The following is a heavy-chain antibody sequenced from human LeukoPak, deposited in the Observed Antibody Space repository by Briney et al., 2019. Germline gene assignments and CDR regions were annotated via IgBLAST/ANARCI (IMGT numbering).Heavy chain of an antibody. Sequence: ASVKVSCKASGYTFTGYYMHWVRQAPGQGLEWMGWINPNSGGTNYAQKFQGRVTMTRDTSISTAYMELSRLRSDDTAVYYCARVGVRGVIFDWFFDLWGRGTLVTVSS. CDR1: GYTFTGYY. CDR3: ARVGVRGVIFDWFFDL. D-gene: IGHD3-10*01. V-gene: IGHV1-2*02. J-gene: IGHJ2*01. CDR2: INPNSGGT.